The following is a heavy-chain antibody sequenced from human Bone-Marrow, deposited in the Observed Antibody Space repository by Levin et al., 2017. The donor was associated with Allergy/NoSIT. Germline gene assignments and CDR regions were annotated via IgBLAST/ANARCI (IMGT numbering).Heavy chain of an antibody. Sequence: KVSCKASGYKFTDLWIGWVRQMPGKGLEWMGIIYPGDSDTRYSPSFQGQVTISVDKSISTAYLQWNSLKASDTAMYYCARRHPPDYWGQGPLVTVSS. CDR1: GYKFTDLW. J-gene: IGHJ4*02. V-gene: IGHV5-51*01. CDR2: IYPGDSDT. CDR3: ARRHPPDY.